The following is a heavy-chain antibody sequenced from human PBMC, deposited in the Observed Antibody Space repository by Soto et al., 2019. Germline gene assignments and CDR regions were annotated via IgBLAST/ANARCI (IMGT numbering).Heavy chain of an antibody. D-gene: IGHD3-10*01. V-gene: IGHV1-69*02. Sequence: QVQLVQSGAEVKKPGSSVKVSCKASGGTFSSYTISWVRQAPGQGLEWMGRIIPILGIANYAQKFQGRVTITADKSTSTAYMELSSLRSEDTAVYYCNPYSYGSGGGYYFDYWGQGPLVTLSS. J-gene: IGHJ4*02. CDR2: IIPILGIA. CDR1: GGTFSSYT. CDR3: NPYSYGSGGGYYFDY.